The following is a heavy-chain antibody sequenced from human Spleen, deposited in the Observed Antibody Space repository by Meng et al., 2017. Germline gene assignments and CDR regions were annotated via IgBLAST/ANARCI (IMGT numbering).Heavy chain of an antibody. CDR2: VSYDGSEK. CDR1: GFTFSNYA. J-gene: IGHJ4*02. V-gene: IGHV3-30-3*01. D-gene: IGHD3-3*01. Sequence: QVQLVESGGGVVQPGRSLRLSCADSGFTFSNYAMHWVRQAPGKGLEWVAVVSYDGSEKYYADSVKGQFTISRDNSKNTMYLQMNSLRAEDTAVYYCARGGFTIPGACDNWGQGTLVTVSS. CDR3: ARGGFTIPGACDN.